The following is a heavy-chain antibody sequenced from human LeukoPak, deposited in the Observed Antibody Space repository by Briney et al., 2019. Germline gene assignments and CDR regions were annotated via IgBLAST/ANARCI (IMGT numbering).Heavy chain of an antibody. V-gene: IGHV1-18*01. Sequence: ASVKVSCKASGYTFTSYGISWVRQAPGQGFEWMGWISAYNGNTNYAQKLQGRVTMTTDTSTSTAYMELRSLRSDDTAVYYCARQDWNDVRAGFDYWGQGTLVTVSS. CDR3: ARQDWNDVRAGFDY. CDR2: ISAYNGNT. D-gene: IGHD1-1*01. CDR1: GYTFTSYG. J-gene: IGHJ4*02.